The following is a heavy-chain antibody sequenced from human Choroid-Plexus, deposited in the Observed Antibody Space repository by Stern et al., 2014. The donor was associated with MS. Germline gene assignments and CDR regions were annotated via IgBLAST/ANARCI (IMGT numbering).Heavy chain of an antibody. D-gene: IGHD6-19*01. CDR3: VRVSGSSGSDF. J-gene: IGHJ4*02. CDR2: IRNKANSYTT. V-gene: IGHV3-72*01. Sequence: EVQLVESGGGLVQPGGSLRLSCVASGFTLSDHYMDWVRQAPGKGLEWGGRIRNKANSYTTQYAASVKGRFVISRDDSKNSLYLQMNSLKSEDTAVYYCVRVSGSSGSDFWGQGTLVSVSS. CDR1: GFTLSDHY.